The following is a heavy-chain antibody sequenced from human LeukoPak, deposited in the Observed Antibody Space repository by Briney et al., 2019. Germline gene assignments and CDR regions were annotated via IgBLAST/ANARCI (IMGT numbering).Heavy chain of an antibody. CDR3: ARGYSTGWYGGFDF. V-gene: IGHV4-59*08. CDR1: GGSISTYY. Sequence: SETLSLTCTVSGGSISTYYWSWIRQPPGKGLEWIGFINYSGSTTYNPSLKSRVTISVDTSRNQFSLKLSSVTAADRAVYYCARGYSTGWYGGFDFWGQGTLVTVSS. J-gene: IGHJ4*02. D-gene: IGHD6-19*01. CDR2: INYSGST.